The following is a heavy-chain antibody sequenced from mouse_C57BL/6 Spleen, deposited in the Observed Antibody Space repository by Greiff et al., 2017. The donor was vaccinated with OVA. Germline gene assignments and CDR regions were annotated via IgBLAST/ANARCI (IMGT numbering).Heavy chain of an antibody. CDR2: IDPENGDT. V-gene: IGHV14-4*01. J-gene: IGHJ3*01. CDR1: GFNIKDDY. D-gene: IGHD1-1*01. Sequence: VQLQQSGAELVRPGASVKLSCTASGFNIKDDYMHWVKQRPEQGLEWIGWIDPENGDTEYASKFQGKATITADTSSNTAYLQLSSLTSEDTAVYYCTTTYYGSSYWFAYWGQGTLVTVSA. CDR3: TTTYYGSSYWFAY.